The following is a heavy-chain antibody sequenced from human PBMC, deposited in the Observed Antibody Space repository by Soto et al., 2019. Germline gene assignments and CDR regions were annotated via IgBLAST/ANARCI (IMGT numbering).Heavy chain of an antibody. J-gene: IGHJ5*02. Sequence: SETLSLTCTVSGGSVSSGSYYWSWIRQPPGKGLEWIGYIYYSGSTNYNPSLKSRVTISVDTSKNQFSLKLSSVTAADTAVYYCARERSVLGLRWFDPWGQGTLVTVSS. CDR1: GGSVSSGSYY. CDR3: ARERSVLGLRWFDP. CDR2: IYYSGST. D-gene: IGHD3-16*01. V-gene: IGHV4-61*01.